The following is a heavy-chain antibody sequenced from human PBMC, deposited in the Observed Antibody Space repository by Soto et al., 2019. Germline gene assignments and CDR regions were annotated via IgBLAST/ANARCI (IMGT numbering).Heavy chain of an antibody. CDR1: GGSVSSGSYY. Sequence: QVQLQESGPGLVKPSETLSLTCTVSGGSVSSGSYYWSWIRQPPGKGLEWIGYIYYSGSTNYNPSLKSRVTISVDTSKNQFSLKLSYVTAADTAVYYCAREGGYDYVWGSYRSDAFDIWGQGTMVTVSS. CDR3: AREGGYDYVWGSYRSDAFDI. J-gene: IGHJ3*02. D-gene: IGHD3-16*02. CDR2: IYYSGST. V-gene: IGHV4-61*01.